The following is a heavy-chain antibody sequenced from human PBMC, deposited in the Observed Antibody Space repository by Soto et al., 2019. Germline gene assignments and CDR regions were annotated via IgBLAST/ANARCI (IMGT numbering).Heavy chain of an antibody. CDR1: GFTFNSYA. CDR2: ISGSGGST. Sequence: GGSLRLSCAASGFTFNSYAMSWSRKAPGKGLEWVSAISGSGGSTYYADSVKGRFTISRDNSKNTLYLQMNSLRAEDTAVYYCAKDGTEQLDYYYSGMDVWGQGTTVTVSS. CDR3: AKDGTEQLDYYYSGMDV. D-gene: IGHD6-13*01. J-gene: IGHJ6*02. V-gene: IGHV3-23*01.